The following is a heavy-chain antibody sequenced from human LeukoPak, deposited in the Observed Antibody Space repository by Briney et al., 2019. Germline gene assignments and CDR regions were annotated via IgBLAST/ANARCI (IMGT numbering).Heavy chain of an antibody. D-gene: IGHD4-17*01. CDR2: IYYSGST. J-gene: IGHJ4*02. CDR1: GGSISSGGYY. V-gene: IGHV4-31*03. Sequence: PSETLSLTCTVSGGSISSGGYYRSWIRQRPGKGLEWIGYIYYSGSTYDNPSLKSRVTISVDTSKNQFSLKLSSVTAADTAVYYCASNWADYGEGYYFDYWGQGTLVTVSS. CDR3: ASNWADYGEGYYFDY.